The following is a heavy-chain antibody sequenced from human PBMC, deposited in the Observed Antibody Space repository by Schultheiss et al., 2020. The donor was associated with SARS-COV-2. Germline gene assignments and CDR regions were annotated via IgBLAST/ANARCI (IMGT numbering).Heavy chain of an antibody. CDR2: ISGGST. D-gene: IGHD6-19*01. CDR1: GFTVSSNE. Sequence: GESLKISCAASGFTVSSNEMSWVRQAPGKGLEWVSSISGGSTYYADSVKGRFTISRDISQNTLYLQMNSLRAEDTAVYYCAKAPSIGWDWFDPWGQGTLVTVSS. V-gene: IGHV3-38-3*01. CDR3: AKAPSIGWDWFDP. J-gene: IGHJ5*02.